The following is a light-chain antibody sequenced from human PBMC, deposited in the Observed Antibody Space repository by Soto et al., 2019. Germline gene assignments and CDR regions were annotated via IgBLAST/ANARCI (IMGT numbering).Light chain of an antibody. J-gene: IGKJ4*01. V-gene: IGKV3-11*01. CDR3: QQRSDWLT. CDR1: QSVSSY. CDR2: DAS. Sequence: EIVLTQSPATLSLSPEERATLSCRASQSVSSYLAWYQQKPGQAPRLLIYDASNRATGIPARFSGSGAGTDFTLTISSLEPEDFAVYYCQQRSDWLTFGGGTKLEIK.